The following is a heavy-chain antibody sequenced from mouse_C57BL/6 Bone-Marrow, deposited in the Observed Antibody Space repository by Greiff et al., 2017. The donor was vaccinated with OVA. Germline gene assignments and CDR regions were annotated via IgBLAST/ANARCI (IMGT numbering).Heavy chain of an antibody. Sequence: QQSGAELVRPGASVTLSCKASGYTFTDYEMHWVKQTPVHGLEWIGAIDPETGGTAYNQKFKGKAILTADKSSSTAYMELLSLTSEDSAVYYCTRGYSNYYAMDYWGQGTSVTVSS. CDR1: GYTFTDYE. CDR2: IDPETGGT. D-gene: IGHD2-5*01. J-gene: IGHJ4*01. V-gene: IGHV1-15*01. CDR3: TRGYSNYYAMDY.